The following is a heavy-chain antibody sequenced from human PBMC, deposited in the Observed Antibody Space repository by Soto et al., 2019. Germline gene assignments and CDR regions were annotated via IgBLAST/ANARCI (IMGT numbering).Heavy chain of an antibody. CDR1: GGTLSNYA. J-gene: IGHJ6*01. CDR2: IIPIFGTS. D-gene: IGHD3-10*01. V-gene: IGHV1-69*01. Sequence: QVQLVQSGAEVKKPGSSVKVSCTASGGTLSNYALSWVRQAPGQGLEWVGGIIPIFGTSNYAQNFQGRVTITADESTSTAYMELSSLRSEDTAVYYCARGVRTGFHGMDVWGQGTTVTVAS. CDR3: ARGVRTGFHGMDV.